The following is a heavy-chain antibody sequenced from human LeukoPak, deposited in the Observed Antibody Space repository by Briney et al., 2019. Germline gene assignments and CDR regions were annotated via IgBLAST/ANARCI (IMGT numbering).Heavy chain of an antibody. J-gene: IGHJ6*02. Sequence: ASVKVSCKASGYAFTSYGISWVRQAPGQGLEWMGWISAYNGNTNYAHKLQGRVTMTTDTSTSTAYMELRSLRPDDTSVYYCARVLGYSYGQPYYYYGMDVWGQGTTVTVSS. D-gene: IGHD5-18*01. V-gene: IGHV1-18*01. CDR2: ISAYNGNT. CDR3: ARVLGYSYGQPYYYYGMDV. CDR1: GYAFTSYG.